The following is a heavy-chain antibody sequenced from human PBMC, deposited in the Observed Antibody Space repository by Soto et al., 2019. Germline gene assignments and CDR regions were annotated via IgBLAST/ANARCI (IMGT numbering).Heavy chain of an antibody. J-gene: IGHJ4*02. CDR1: GGSISSSSYY. V-gene: IGHV4-39*01. CDR3: ARRTVNIRTFYSGLKTHCFDY. Sequence: PSETLSLTCAVSGGSISSSSYYWGWIRQPPGKGLKWIGSIYYSGSTYYTPSLQSRVAISVDTSKNQFSLKLNSVTAADTAVYYCARRTVNIRTFYSGLKTHCFDYWGQGTLVTVSS. CDR2: IYYSGST. D-gene: IGHD6-19*01.